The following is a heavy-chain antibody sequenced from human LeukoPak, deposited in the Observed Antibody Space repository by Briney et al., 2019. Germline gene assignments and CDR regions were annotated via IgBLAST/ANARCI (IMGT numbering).Heavy chain of an antibody. CDR2: TYYRSKWNN. V-gene: IGHV6-1*01. CDR1: GDSVSSNSAG. CDR3: ARDLGYSSTFLAFDI. J-gene: IGHJ3*02. D-gene: IGHD6-13*01. Sequence: PSQTLSLTCVISGDSVSSNSAGWNWIRQSPSRGLEWLGRTYYRSKWNNDYALFVKSRMTINPDTSKNQFSLQLNSVTPEDTAVYYCARDLGYSSTFLAFDIWGQGTMVTVSS.